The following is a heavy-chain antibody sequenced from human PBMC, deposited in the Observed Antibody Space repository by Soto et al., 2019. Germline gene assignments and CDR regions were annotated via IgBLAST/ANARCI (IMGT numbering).Heavy chain of an antibody. CDR2: ISGDGDST. V-gene: IGHV3-23*01. J-gene: IGHJ6*02. D-gene: IGHD2-2*01. Sequence: LRLSCGASGFTFSDNAMTWVRQAPGKGLEWVSSISGDGDSTYYADSVKGRFAVSRDNSKNTLFLHMNSLGAEDTAVYYCAKSLSTAVNYGLDVWGQGTSVTVSS. CDR1: GFTFSDNA. CDR3: AKSLSTAVNYGLDV.